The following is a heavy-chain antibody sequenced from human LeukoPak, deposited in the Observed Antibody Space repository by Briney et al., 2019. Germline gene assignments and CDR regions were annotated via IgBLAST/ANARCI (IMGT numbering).Heavy chain of an antibody. CDR2: IIPIFGTA. D-gene: IGHD1-26*01. CDR1: GGTFSSYA. V-gene: IGHV1-69*05. J-gene: IGHJ3*02. CDR3: AREATTGYAFDI. Sequence: ASVKVSCKASGGTFSSYAISWVRQAPGQGLEWMGGIIPIFGTANYAQKFQGRVTITTDESTSTAYVGLSSLRSEDTAVYYCAREATTGYAFDIWGQGTMVTVSS.